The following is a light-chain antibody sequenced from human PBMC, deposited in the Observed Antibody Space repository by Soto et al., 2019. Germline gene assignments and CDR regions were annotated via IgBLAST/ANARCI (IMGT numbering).Light chain of an antibody. CDR1: SSNIGTYT. J-gene: IGLJ2*01. CDR3: AAWDASLNGVI. V-gene: IGLV1-44*01. CDR2: SNN. Sequence: QSVLTQPPSASGTPGQRVTISCSGSSSNIGTYTVNWYQQVPGTAPKLPIYSNNQRPSGVPDRFSGSKSGTSASLAISGLQSEDEADYYCAAWDASLNGVIFGGGTKVTVL.